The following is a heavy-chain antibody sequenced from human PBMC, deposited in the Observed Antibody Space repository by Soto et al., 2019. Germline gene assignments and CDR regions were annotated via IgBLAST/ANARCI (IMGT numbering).Heavy chain of an antibody. V-gene: IGHV1-18*01. Sequence: SVKVSCKASGYTFTSYGISWVRRAPGQGLEWMGWISAYNGNTNYAQKLQGRVTMTTDTSTSTAYMELRSLRSDDTAVYYCARAGELDDFWSGPSDYWGQGTLVTVSS. D-gene: IGHD3-3*01. J-gene: IGHJ4*02. CDR1: GYTFTSYG. CDR2: ISAYNGNT. CDR3: ARAGELDDFWSGPSDY.